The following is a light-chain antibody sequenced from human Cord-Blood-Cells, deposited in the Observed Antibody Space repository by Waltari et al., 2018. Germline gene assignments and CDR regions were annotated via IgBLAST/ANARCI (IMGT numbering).Light chain of an antibody. J-gene: IGLJ3*02. CDR3: CSYAGSSTWV. V-gene: IGLV2-23*01. CDR2: EGS. CDR1: SSDVGSYNL. Sequence: QSALTQPASVSGSPGQSITISCTGTSSDVGSYNLVPWYQQHPGKAPKLMIYEGSKRPSGVSNRFSGSKSGITASLTISALQAEDEADYYCCSYAGSSTWVFGGGTKLTVL.